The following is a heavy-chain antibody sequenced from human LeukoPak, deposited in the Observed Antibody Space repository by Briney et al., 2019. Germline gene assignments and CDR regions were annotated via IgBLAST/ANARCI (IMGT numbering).Heavy chain of an antibody. CDR2: ISISSSYI. D-gene: IGHD3-22*01. J-gene: IGHJ4*02. Sequence: GGSLRLSCSASGFTFSRYSMTWVRQAPGKGLEWVSSISISSSYIYYADSVKGRFTISRDNSKNTVYLQMNSLRAEDTAVYYCAKDPTHFRVWDDYDNTRLNYWGQGTLVTVSS. CDR3: AKDPTHFRVWDDYDNTRLNY. V-gene: IGHV3-21*01. CDR1: GFTFSRYS.